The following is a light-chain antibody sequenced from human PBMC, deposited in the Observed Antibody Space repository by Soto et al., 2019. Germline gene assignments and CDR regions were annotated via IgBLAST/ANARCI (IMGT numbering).Light chain of an antibody. CDR2: WAS. V-gene: IGKV4-1*01. CDR1: QSVLFTSNNKNY. J-gene: IGKJ1*01. CDR3: QQYYSTPQT. Sequence: DSVMTQSPDSLAVSLSERATINCESSQSVLFTSNNKNYLAWYQQKPGHPPKLLLYWASTRESGVPDRFSGSGSGTDFTLTISSLQAEDVAVYYCQQYYSTPQTFGQGTKVDIK.